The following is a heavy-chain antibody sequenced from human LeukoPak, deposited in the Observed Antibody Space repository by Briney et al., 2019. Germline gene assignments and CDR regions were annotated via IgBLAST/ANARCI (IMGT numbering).Heavy chain of an antibody. V-gene: IGHV3-74*01. Sequence: GGSLRLSCAASGLTFNIFWMHWVRQAPGKGLVWVSLIKGDGSSTTYMDSVKGRFIISRDNAKNTLYLQMNSLRTEDTAVYYCATGHSDGYNYWGQGTLVTVSP. CDR2: IKGDGSST. J-gene: IGHJ4*02. CDR3: ATGHSDGYNY. CDR1: GLTFNIFW. D-gene: IGHD5-18*01.